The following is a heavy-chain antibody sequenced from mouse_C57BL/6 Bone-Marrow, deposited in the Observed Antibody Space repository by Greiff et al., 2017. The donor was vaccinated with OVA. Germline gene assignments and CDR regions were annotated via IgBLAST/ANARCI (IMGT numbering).Heavy chain of an antibody. CDR1: GYTFTSYW. V-gene: IGHV1-55*01. D-gene: IGHD2-3*01. CDR3: ARGDGYSWYFDV. Sequence: QVQLQQPGAELVKPGASVKMSCKASGYTFTSYWITWVKQRPGQGLEWIGDIYPGSGSTNYNEKFKSKATLTVDTSSSTAYMQLSSLTSEDSAVYYCARGDGYSWYFDVWGTGTTVTVSS. J-gene: IGHJ1*03. CDR2: IYPGSGST.